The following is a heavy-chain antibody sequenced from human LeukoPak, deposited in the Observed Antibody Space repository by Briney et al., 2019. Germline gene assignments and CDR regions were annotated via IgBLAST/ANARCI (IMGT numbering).Heavy chain of an antibody. D-gene: IGHD3-10*01. Sequence: ASVKVSCKASGYTFTDYYMHWVRQAPGQGLEWMGSINPNSDDTDYAQKFQGRVTMTRNTSISTAYMELSSLRSEDTAVYYCARADYYGSGSSIRRKFDPWGQGTLVTVSS. CDR1: GYTFTDYY. J-gene: IGHJ5*02. V-gene: IGHV1-2*02. CDR2: INPNSDDT. CDR3: ARADYYGSGSSIRRKFDP.